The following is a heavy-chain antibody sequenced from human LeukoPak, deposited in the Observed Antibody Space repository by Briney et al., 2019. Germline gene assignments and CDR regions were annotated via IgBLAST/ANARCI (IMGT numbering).Heavy chain of an antibody. CDR3: ARHLRGGWYGVDY. D-gene: IGHD6-19*01. CDR1: GEPFSDYY. Sequence: PSEILSLTCAVYGEPFSDYYWGWIRQPPGKGLEWIGSISKSTYYNPSLKSRVTISVDTSKNQLSLKLNSVTAADTAVYYCARHLRGGWYGVDYWGQGTLVTVSS. V-gene: IGHV4-34*01. CDR2: ISKST. J-gene: IGHJ4*02.